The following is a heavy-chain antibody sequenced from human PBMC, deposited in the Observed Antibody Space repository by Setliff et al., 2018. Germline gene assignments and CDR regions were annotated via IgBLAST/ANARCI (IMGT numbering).Heavy chain of an antibody. CDR2: IYYSGST. D-gene: IGHD3-22*01. Sequence: PSETLSLTCTVSAGSISSYYWSWIRQPPGKGLEWIGYIYYSGSTNYNPSLKSRVTISVDTSKNQFSLKLSSVTAADTAVYYCARASYYYDSSGYYGAGAFDIWGQGTMVTVSS. J-gene: IGHJ3*02. V-gene: IGHV4-59*01. CDR1: AGSISSYY. CDR3: ARASYYYDSSGYYGAGAFDI.